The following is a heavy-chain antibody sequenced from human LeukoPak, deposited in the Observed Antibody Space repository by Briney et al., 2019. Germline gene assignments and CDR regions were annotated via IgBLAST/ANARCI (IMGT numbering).Heavy chain of an antibody. V-gene: IGHV3-48*03. D-gene: IGHD2-15*01. CDR3: ARGLPPGDAFDI. CDR2: ISSSGSTI. Sequence: GGSLRLSCAASGFTFSSYEMNWVRQAPGKGLEWVSYISSSGSTIYYADSVKGRFTISRDNAKNSLYLQMNSLRAEDTAVYYCARGLPPGDAFDIWGQGTMVTVSS. CDR1: GFTFSSYE. J-gene: IGHJ3*02.